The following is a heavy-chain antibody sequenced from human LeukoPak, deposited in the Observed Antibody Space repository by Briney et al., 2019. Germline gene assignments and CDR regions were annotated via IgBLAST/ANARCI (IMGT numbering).Heavy chain of an antibody. CDR1: GYTFTSYG. V-gene: IGHV1-18*01. CDR2: ISGYYGNT. J-gene: IGHJ4*02. Sequence: ASVKVSCKASGYTFTSYGSSWVRQPPGLGLEWMGWISGYYGNTDSAQNLQGRVTMTRDTSTSTAYMELRSLTSDDTAVYYCARRGPVGGGWGFDYWGQGTLVTVSS. D-gene: IGHD6-19*01. CDR3: ARRGPVGGGWGFDY.